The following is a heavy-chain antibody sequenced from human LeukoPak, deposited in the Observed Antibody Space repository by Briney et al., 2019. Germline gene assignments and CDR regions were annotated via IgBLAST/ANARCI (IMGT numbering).Heavy chain of an antibody. V-gene: IGHV1-46*01. CDR3: ARAAGNSAAYYFDY. CDR2: INSSGGST. D-gene: IGHD4-23*01. Sequence: ASVKVSCKASGYTFTGYYMHWVRQAPGQGLEWMGIINSSGGSTSYAQKFQGSVTMTRDTSTSTVYMELSSLRSDDTAVYFCARAAGNSAAYYFDYWGQGTLVTVSS. J-gene: IGHJ4*02. CDR1: GYTFTGYY.